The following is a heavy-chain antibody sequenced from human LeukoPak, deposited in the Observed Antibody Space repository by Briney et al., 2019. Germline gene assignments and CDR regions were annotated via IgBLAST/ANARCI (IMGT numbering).Heavy chain of an antibody. Sequence: GGSLRLPCAASGFTFSSYAMHWVRQAPGKGLEWVAVISYDGSNKYYADSVKGRFTISRDNSKNTLYLQMNSLRAEDTAVYYCARDLGAFDIWGQGTMVTVSS. J-gene: IGHJ3*02. CDR2: ISYDGSNK. V-gene: IGHV3-30-3*01. CDR3: ARDLGAFDI. CDR1: GFTFSSYA.